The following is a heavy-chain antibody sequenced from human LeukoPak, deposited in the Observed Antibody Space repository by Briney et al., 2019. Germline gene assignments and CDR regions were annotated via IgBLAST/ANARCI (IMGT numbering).Heavy chain of an antibody. V-gene: IGHV1-2*06. Sequence: ASVKVSCKASGYIFTDYYIHWVRQAPGQGHEWMGRNNPNSGGTNFAQKFQARVTMTSDTSISTAYMEVSGLESDDTAVYYCARARYCYTTSCPLDYWGQGTLVTVSS. J-gene: IGHJ4*02. D-gene: IGHD2-2*01. CDR2: NNPNSGGT. CDR3: ARARYCYTTSCPLDY. CDR1: GYIFTDYY.